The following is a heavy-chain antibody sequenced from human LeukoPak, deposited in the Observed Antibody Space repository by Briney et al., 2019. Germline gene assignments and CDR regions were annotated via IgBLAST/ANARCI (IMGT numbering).Heavy chain of an antibody. CDR2: IIPILGIA. Sequence: SVKVSCKASGGTFSSYAISWVRQAPRQGLEWMGRIIPILGIANYAQKFQGRVTITADKSTSTAYMELSSLRSEDTAVYYCARGVTLGGVIVKIDYWGQGTLVTVSS. CDR1: GGTFSSYA. V-gene: IGHV1-69*04. CDR3: ARGVTLGGVIVKIDY. J-gene: IGHJ4*02. D-gene: IGHD3-16*02.